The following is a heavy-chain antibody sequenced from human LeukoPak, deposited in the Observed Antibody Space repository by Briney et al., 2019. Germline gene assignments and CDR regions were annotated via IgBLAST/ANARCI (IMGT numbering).Heavy chain of an antibody. D-gene: IGHD4-17*01. CDR1: GYTFTSYG. Sequence: ASVKVSCKAAGYTFTSYGISWVRQAPGQGLEWMGWISAYNGNTNYVQKLQGRVTMTTDTSTSTVYMEMRSLRSDDTAVYYCARDRGYGDYERADYWGQGTLVTVSS. V-gene: IGHV1-18*01. CDR2: ISAYNGNT. CDR3: ARDRGYGDYERADY. J-gene: IGHJ4*02.